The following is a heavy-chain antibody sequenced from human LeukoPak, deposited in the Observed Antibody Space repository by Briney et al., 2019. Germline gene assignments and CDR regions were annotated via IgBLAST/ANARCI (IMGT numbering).Heavy chain of an antibody. CDR3: AGELYCSSTSCSGDY. CDR1: GYTLTELS. J-gene: IGHJ4*02. CDR2: INTNTGNP. D-gene: IGHD2-2*01. Sequence: ASVKVSCKVSGYTLTELSMHWVRQAPGQGLEWMGWINTNTGNPTYAQGFTGRFVFSLDTSVSTAYLQISSLKAEDTAVYYCAGELYCSSTSCSGDYWGQGTLVTVSS. V-gene: IGHV7-4-1*02.